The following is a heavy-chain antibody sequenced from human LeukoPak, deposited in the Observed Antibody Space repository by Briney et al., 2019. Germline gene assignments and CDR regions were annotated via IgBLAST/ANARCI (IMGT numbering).Heavy chain of an antibody. J-gene: IGHJ4*02. D-gene: IGHD6-13*01. Sequence: RAPVKVSCKASGYTFTSYAMHWVRQAPGQRLEWMGWINAGNGNTKYSQKFQGRVTITRDTSASTAYMELSSLRSEDTAVYYCARGFTYSSSWYGYWGQGTLVTVSS. CDR3: ARGFTYSSSWYGY. CDR1: GYTFTSYA. CDR2: INAGNGNT. V-gene: IGHV1-3*01.